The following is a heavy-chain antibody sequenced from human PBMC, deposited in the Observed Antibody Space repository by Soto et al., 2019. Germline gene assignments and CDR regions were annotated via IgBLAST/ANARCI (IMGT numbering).Heavy chain of an antibody. J-gene: IGHJ3*01. CDR2: IYPGDSDT. CDR1: GYSFAGYW. CDR3: ARLPGVRGVFDGFNV. D-gene: IGHD3-10*01. Sequence: GESLKISCKGSGYSFAGYWIGWVRQMPGKGLDWMGVIYPGDSDTRYSPSFHGQVTISADKSISTAYLRWSSLKASDTAMHFCARLPGVRGVFDGFNVWGQGTMVTVSS. V-gene: IGHV5-51*01.